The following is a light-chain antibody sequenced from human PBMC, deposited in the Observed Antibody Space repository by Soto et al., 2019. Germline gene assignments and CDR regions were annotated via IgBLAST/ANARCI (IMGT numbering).Light chain of an antibody. CDR3: SLYTSSSTFV. V-gene: IGLV2-18*01. Sequence: QSALTQPPSVSGSPGQSVTISCTGTSSDLGRYNRVSWYQQPPGTAPKLLIYEVRNRPSGVPDRFSGSKSANTASLTISGLQAEDEADYYCSLYTSSSTFVFGTGTKVT. CDR2: EVR. CDR1: SSDLGRYNR. J-gene: IGLJ1*01.